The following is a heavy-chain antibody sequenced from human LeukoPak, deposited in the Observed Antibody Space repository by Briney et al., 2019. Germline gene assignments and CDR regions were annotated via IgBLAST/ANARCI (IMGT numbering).Heavy chain of an antibody. Sequence: PGGSLRLSCAASGFTFSSYAMSWVRQAPGKGREWVSAISGSGGSTYCADSVKGRFTISRDNSKNTLYLQMNSLRAEDTAVYYCAKDRDIAAAGTFDYWGQGTLVTVSS. CDR1: GFTFSSYA. CDR3: AKDRDIAAAGTFDY. D-gene: IGHD6-13*01. V-gene: IGHV3-23*01. J-gene: IGHJ4*02. CDR2: ISGSGGST.